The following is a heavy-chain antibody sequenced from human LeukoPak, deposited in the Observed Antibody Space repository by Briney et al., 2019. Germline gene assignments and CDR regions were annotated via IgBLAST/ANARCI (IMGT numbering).Heavy chain of an antibody. CDR2: INHSGST. D-gene: IGHD5-18*01. V-gene: IGHV4-34*01. CDR3: ARGTVDTAIGPFDY. CDR1: GGSFSGYY. J-gene: IGHJ4*02. Sequence: SETLSLTCAVYGGSFSGYYWSWIRQPPGKGLEWIGEINHSGSTNYNPSLKSRVTISVDTSKKQFSLKLSSVTAADTAVYYCARGTVDTAIGPFDYWGQGTLVTVSS.